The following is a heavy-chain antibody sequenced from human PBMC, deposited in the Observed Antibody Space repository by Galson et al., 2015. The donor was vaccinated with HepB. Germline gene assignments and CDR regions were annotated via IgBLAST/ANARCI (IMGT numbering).Heavy chain of an antibody. CDR2: IKSKTDGETT. J-gene: IGHJ5*02. CDR3: TTDVYYSTYWSWLDP. D-gene: IGHD2-8*02. V-gene: IGHV3-15*01. Sequence: GRGLEWVGRIKSKTDGETTDYAAPVKGRFTISRGDSKNSLYLQMNSLKTEDTAVYYCTTDVYYSTYWSWLDPWGQGTLVTVSS.